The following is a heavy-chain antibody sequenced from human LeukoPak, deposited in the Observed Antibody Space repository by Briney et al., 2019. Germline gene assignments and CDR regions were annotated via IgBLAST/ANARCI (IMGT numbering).Heavy chain of an antibody. CDR2: ISSDGSKK. CDR1: GFTFSSFG. J-gene: IGHJ4*02. V-gene: IGHV3-33*05. Sequence: PGRSLRLSCAASGFTFSSFGIHWVRQAPGKGLEWVAVISSDGSKKYYADSVKGRFTISRDDSKNTLYLQMNGLIAEDTAVYYCAKSTSSGWSPFDYWGQGTLVTVSS. CDR3: AKSTSSGWSPFDY. D-gene: IGHD6-13*01.